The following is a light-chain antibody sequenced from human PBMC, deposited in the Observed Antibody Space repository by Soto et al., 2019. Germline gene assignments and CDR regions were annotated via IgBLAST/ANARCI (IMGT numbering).Light chain of an antibody. CDR1: SSDVGSYNR. CDR3: TSYTGSSTFVV. J-gene: IGLJ2*01. CDR2: EVS. Sequence: QSAPTQPPSVSGSPGQSVTISCTGTSSDVGSYNRVSWYQQPPGTAPKLMIYEVSNRPSGVPDRFSGSKSGNTASLTISGLQAEDEADYYCTSYTGSSTFVVFGGGTKLTVL. V-gene: IGLV2-18*02.